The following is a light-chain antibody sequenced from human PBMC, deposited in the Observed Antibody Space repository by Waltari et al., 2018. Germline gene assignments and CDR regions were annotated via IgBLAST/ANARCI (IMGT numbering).Light chain of an antibody. CDR2: EVS. Sequence: QSALTQPDSVSGSPGQSITNPCTGTSSDVGGYNYVSWYQQYPGTAPKLMIYEVSNRPSGVSNRFSGSKSGNTASLTISGLQAEDEAEYYCSSYTSSTTLVFGGGTKLTVL. CDR1: SSDVGGYNY. J-gene: IGLJ3*02. V-gene: IGLV2-14*01. CDR3: SSYTSSTTLV.